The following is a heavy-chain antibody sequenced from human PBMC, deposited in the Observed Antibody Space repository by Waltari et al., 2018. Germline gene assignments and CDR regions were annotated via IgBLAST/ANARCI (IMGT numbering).Heavy chain of an antibody. CDR3: ARLSSRYDIWTGQSDY. D-gene: IGHD3-9*01. V-gene: IGHV4-38-2*01. CDR1: GYSISSGYY. CDR2: ISHSGST. J-gene: IGHJ4*02. Sequence: QVQLQESGPGLVKPSETLSLTCAVSGYSISSGYYWGRFRQPPGTGLEWLGSISHSGSTYYTHAVKSRVTMSVDTSKNHFSLKMSSLTAADTAVYYCARLSSRYDIWTGQSDYWGQGTLVTVSS.